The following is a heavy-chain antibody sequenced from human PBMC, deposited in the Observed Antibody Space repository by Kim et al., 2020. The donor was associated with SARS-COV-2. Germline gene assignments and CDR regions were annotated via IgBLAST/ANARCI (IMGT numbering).Heavy chain of an antibody. J-gene: IGHJ4*02. D-gene: IGHD2-21*02. V-gene: IGHV3-64*01. CDR1: GFTFSNYA. Sequence: GGSLRLSCAASGFTFSNYAMHWVRQAPGRGLEYVSAISSNGGSTYYANSVKDRFTISRDNSKNTLYLQMGSLREEDMAVYYCARGPYIVVVTAHYFDYWGQGTLVTVSS. CDR2: ISSNGGST. CDR3: ARGPYIVVVTAHYFDY.